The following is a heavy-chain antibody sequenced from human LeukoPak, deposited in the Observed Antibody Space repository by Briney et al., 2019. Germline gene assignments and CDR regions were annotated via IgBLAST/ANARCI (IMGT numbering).Heavy chain of an antibody. CDR1: GYTFTGYY. D-gene: IGHD3-3*01. CDR3: ARVYYDFWSGYSPTDAFDI. J-gene: IGHJ3*02. V-gene: IGHV1-2*02. Sequence: GASVKVSCKASGYTFTGYYMHWVRQAPGQGLEWMGWINPNSGGTNYAQKFQGRVTMTRDTSISTAYMELSRLRSDDTAVYYCARVYYDFWSGYSPTDAFDIWGQGTMVTVSS. CDR2: INPNSGGT.